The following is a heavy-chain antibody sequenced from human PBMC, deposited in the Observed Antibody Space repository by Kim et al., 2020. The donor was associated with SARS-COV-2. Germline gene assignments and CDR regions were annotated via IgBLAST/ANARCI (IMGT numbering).Heavy chain of an antibody. CDR3: ARGGCGGDCLFYYGMDV. J-gene: IGHJ6*02. CDR2: IYSGGST. D-gene: IGHD2-21*02. V-gene: IGHV3-66*02. Sequence: GGSLRLSCAASGFTVSSNYMSWVRQAPGKGLEWVSVIYSGGSTYYADSVKGRFTISRDNSKNTLYLQMNSLRAEDTAVYYCARGGCGGDCLFYYGMDVWGQGTTVTVSS. CDR1: GFTVSSNY.